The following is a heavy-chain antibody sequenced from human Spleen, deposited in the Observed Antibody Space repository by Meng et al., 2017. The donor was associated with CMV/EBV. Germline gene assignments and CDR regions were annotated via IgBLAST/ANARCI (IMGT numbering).Heavy chain of an antibody. J-gene: IGHJ4*02. CDR2: ISHDGNKK. D-gene: IGHD3-3*01. CDR1: GFTFSSYG. CDR3: ATDYDFWSGYTAIAPTY. Sequence: GESLKISCATSGFTFSSYGIHWVRQAPGKGLEWVAVISHDGNKKYYVDSVKGRFTISRDNPKNTLYLQMNSLRAEDTAVYYCATDYDFWSGYTAIAPTYWGQGTLVTVSS. V-gene: IGHV3-30*03.